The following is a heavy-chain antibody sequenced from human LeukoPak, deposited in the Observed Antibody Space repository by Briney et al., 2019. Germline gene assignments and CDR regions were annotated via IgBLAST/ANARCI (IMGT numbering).Heavy chain of an antibody. Sequence: NSSETLSLTCAVSGYSISSGYYWGWIRQPPGKGLEWIGSIYHSGSTYYNPSLKSRVTISVDTSKNQFSLKLSSVTAADTAVYYCARGYYYDSSGYYFLGRYYFDYWGQGTLVTVSS. CDR2: IYHSGST. J-gene: IGHJ4*02. CDR1: GYSISSGYY. D-gene: IGHD3-22*01. CDR3: ARGYYYDSSGYYFLGRYYFDY. V-gene: IGHV4-38-2*01.